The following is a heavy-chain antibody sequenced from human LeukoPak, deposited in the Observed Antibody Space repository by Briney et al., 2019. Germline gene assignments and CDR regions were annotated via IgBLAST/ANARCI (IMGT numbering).Heavy chain of an antibody. D-gene: IGHD1-7*01. J-gene: IGHJ4*02. CDR2: IYSGGNT. V-gene: IGHV3-53*01. CDR3: AKLRGGTTRNSYDY. Sequence: GGSLRLSCAASDFTVSRNYMSWVRQAPGKGLEWVSIIYSGGNTDYADSVKGRFTISRDNSKNTLYLQMNSLRAEDTAVYYCAKLRGGTTRNSYDYWGQGTLVTVSS. CDR1: DFTVSRNY.